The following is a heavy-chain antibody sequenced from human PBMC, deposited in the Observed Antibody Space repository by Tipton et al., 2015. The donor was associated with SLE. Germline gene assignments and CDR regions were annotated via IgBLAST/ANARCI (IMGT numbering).Heavy chain of an antibody. V-gene: IGHV4-4*02. CDR2: IHHSGST. J-gene: IGHJ4*02. D-gene: IGHD3-22*01. CDR1: GGSISSSNW. CDR3: ARDSYDSSGYFDQ. Sequence: TLSLTCAVSGGSISSSNWWIWVRQPPGKGLEYIGEIHHSGSTNYNSSLKSRVTMSVDKSKSQFSLKLSSVTAADTAVYYCARDSYDSSGYFDQWGQGTLVTVSS.